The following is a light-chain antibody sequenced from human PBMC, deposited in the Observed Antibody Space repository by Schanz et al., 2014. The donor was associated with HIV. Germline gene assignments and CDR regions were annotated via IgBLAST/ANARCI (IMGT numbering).Light chain of an antibody. Sequence: DIVLTQSPATLSLSPGDRATLSCRASQSVGNSLAWYQQIPGRAPRLIIYDASYRATGIPARFSGSGSGTEFTLTISSLEPEDFAVYYCQESGSSPTFGGGTKVEIK. V-gene: IGKV3-11*01. J-gene: IGKJ4*01. CDR2: DAS. CDR3: QESGSSPT. CDR1: QSVGNS.